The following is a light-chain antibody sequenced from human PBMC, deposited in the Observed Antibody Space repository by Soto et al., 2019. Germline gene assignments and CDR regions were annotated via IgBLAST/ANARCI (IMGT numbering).Light chain of an antibody. CDR1: QSVSNY. V-gene: IGKV3-11*01. Sequence: EIVLTQSPATLSLSPGERATLSCRASQSVSNYLAWYQQKPGQAPRLLIYDASHRASGVPPRFSGSGSGTDFTLTISSLEPEDFAVYYCQHRSNWPPVTFGQGTRLEIK. CDR3: QHRSNWPPVT. CDR2: DAS. J-gene: IGKJ5*01.